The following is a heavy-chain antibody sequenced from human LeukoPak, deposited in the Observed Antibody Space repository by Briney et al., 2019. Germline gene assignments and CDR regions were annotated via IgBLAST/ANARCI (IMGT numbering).Heavy chain of an antibody. CDR2: ISYDGSDK. D-gene: IGHD3-10*01. J-gene: IGHJ4*02. Sequence: GGSLRLSCAASGFTFRGYAMHWVRQAPGKGLEWVALISYDGSDKYYADSVKGRFTVSRDNSKNTLYLQMSSLRAEDTAVYYCAREQYYYGSGSYYALDYWGQGTLVTVSS. CDR1: GFTFRGYA. V-gene: IGHV3-30*04. CDR3: AREQYYYGSGSYYALDY.